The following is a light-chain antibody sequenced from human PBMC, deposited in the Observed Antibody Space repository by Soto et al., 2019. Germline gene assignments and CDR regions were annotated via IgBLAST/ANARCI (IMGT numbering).Light chain of an antibody. V-gene: IGKV2-28*01. Sequence: DIVMTQSPLSLPVTPGEPASISCRSSQSLLHSNGYNYLDWYLQKPGQSPQLLIYSGSNRASGVPDRFSGRGSGTDFTLKISRVEAEDVGNYYCMQAVQTPRTFGPGTKLEIK. CDR3: MQAVQTPRT. CDR1: QSLLHSNGYNY. CDR2: SGS. J-gene: IGKJ2*01.